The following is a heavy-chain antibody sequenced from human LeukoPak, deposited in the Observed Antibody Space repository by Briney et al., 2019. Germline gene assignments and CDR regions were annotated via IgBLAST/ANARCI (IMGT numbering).Heavy chain of an antibody. D-gene: IGHD2-2*01. Sequence: PSETLSLTCTVSGGSISSGSYYWSWIRQPAGKGLEWIGRIYTSGSTNYNPSLKSRVTISVDTSKNRFSLKLSSVTAADTAVYYCARGVDSTDAFDIWGQGTMVTVSS. V-gene: IGHV4-61*02. CDR1: GGSISSGSYY. J-gene: IGHJ3*02. CDR2: IYTSGST. CDR3: ARGVDSTDAFDI.